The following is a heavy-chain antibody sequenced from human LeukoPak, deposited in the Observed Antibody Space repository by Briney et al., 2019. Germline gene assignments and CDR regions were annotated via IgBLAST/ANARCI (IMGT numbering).Heavy chain of an antibody. Sequence: ASVTVSCTASGYTFTAYYMHWVRQAPGQGLEWLGWMNPNSGGTNYAQKFQGRVTMTRDTSISTAYMELSRLRSDDTAVYYCATVVGARGGDYFDYWGQGTLVTVSS. D-gene: IGHD1-26*01. CDR2: MNPNSGGT. V-gene: IGHV1-2*02. CDR3: ATVVGARGGDYFDY. CDR1: GYTFTAYY. J-gene: IGHJ4*02.